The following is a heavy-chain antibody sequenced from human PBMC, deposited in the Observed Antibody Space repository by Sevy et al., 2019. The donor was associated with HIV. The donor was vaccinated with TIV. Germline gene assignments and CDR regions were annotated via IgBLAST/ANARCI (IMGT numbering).Heavy chain of an antibody. Sequence: GGSLRLSCAASGFTFSSYAMSWVRQAPGNGLEWVSAISGSGGSTYYADSVKGRFTISRDNSKNTLYLQMNSLRAEDTAIYYCAKLRYYYDSSGTILLFDYSGQGTLVTVSS. D-gene: IGHD3-22*01. CDR1: GFTFSSYA. CDR2: ISGSGGST. CDR3: AKLRYYYDSSGTILLFDY. V-gene: IGHV3-23*01. J-gene: IGHJ4*02.